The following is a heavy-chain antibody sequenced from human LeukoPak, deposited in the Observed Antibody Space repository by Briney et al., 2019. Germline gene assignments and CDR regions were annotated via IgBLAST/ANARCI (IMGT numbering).Heavy chain of an antibody. Sequence: GGSLRLSCAASGFTFSGYWMHWVRQAPGKGLEWVGRIKSKTDGGTTDYAAPVKGRFTISRDDSKNTLYLQMNSLKTEDTAVYYCTTGSVGATIYYFDYWGQGTLVTVSS. V-gene: IGHV3-15*01. J-gene: IGHJ4*02. D-gene: IGHD1-26*01. CDR1: GFTFSGYW. CDR3: TTGSVGATIYYFDY. CDR2: IKSKTDGGTT.